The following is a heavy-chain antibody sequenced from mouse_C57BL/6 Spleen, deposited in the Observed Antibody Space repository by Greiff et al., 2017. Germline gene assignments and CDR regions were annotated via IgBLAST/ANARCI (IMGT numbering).Heavy chain of an antibody. V-gene: IGHV1-64*01. J-gene: IGHJ1*03. CDR3: ALTTVVAHCYFDV. D-gene: IGHD1-1*01. CDR2: IHPNSGST. CDR1: GYTFTSYW. Sequence: QVQLKQPGAELVKPGASVKLSCKASGYTFTSYWMHWVKQRPGQGLEWIGMIHPNSGSTKYNEKFKSKATLTVDKSSSTAYMQLSILTSEDSAVYYCALTTVVAHCYFDVWCTGTSVTVSS.